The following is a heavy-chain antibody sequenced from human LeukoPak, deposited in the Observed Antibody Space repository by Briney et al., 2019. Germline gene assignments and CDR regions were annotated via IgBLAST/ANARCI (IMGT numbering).Heavy chain of an antibody. CDR1: GGSFSGYY. Sequence: PSETLSLTCAVYGGSFSGYYWSWIRQPPGKGLEWIGEINHSGSTNYNPSLKSRVTISVDTSKNQFSLKLSSVTAADTAVYYCAKLLLSGSYYGGAFDIWGQGTMVTVSS. CDR2: INHSGST. D-gene: IGHD1-26*01. J-gene: IGHJ3*02. V-gene: IGHV4-34*01. CDR3: AKLLLSGSYYGGAFDI.